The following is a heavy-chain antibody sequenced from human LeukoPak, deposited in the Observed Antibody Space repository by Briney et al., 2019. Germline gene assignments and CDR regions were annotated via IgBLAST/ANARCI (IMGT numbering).Heavy chain of an antibody. CDR2: INNDGTTT. V-gene: IGHV3-74*03. Sequence: PGGSLRLSCAASGFTFSGAWVHWVRQAPGKGLVWVSRINNDGTTTMYADSVKGRFTLSRDNAKNTLYLQMNSLRAEDTAVYYCARVSGPGMNEYFHLWGQGTLVTVSS. CDR3: ARVSGPGMNEYFHL. J-gene: IGHJ1*01. CDR1: GFTFSGAW. D-gene: IGHD3-10*01.